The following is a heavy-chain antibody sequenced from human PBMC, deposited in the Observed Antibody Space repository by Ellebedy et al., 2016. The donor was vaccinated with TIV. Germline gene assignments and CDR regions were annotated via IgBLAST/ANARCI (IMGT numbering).Heavy chain of an antibody. D-gene: IGHD6-19*01. CDR2: ISSSGSDT. Sequence: PGGSLRLSCAASGFSFSDYYMSWIRQVPGTGLEWRSYISSSGSDTNYADSVKGRFTISRDNAKNSLYLEMNSLKVEDTAVYYCARGQAVAGSHFDYWGQGTLVTVSS. CDR3: ARGQAVAGSHFDY. CDR1: GFSFSDYY. V-gene: IGHV3-11*06. J-gene: IGHJ4*02.